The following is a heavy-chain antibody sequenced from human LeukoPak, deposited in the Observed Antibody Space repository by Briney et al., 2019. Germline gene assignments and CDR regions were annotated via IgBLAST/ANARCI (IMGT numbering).Heavy chain of an antibody. V-gene: IGHV1-2*02. J-gene: IGHJ6*03. CDR1: GYTFTGYY. Sequence: ASVKVSCKASGYTFTGYYMHRVRQAPGQGLEWMGWINPNSGGTNYAQKFQGRVTMTRDTSISTAYMELSRLRSDDTAVYYCASSLGYCSSTSCHGGNYYYYYYMDVWGKGTTVTVSS. CDR2: INPNSGGT. CDR3: ASSLGYCSSTSCHGGNYYYYYYMDV. D-gene: IGHD2-2*01.